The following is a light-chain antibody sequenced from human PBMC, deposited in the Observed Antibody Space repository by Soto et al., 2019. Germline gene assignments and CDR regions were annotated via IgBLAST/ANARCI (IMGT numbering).Light chain of an antibody. CDR3: QQRTSREWL. CDR2: GAS. V-gene: IGKV3-11*01. Sequence: VLTQSPATLSLSPGERATLSCRASQSVSYSLAWYQQKPGQAPRLLIDGASNRATCIPARFSGSGSGTDFTLTISGFEAEDFAVYCCQQRTSREWLFGQGTKVEI. J-gene: IGKJ1*01. CDR1: QSVSYS.